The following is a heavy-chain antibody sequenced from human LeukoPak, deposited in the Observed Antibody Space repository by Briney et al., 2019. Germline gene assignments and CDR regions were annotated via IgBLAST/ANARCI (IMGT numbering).Heavy chain of an antibody. D-gene: IGHD6-6*01. CDR3: ASTRQLVGVEYFQH. V-gene: IGHV4-30-2*01. J-gene: IGHJ1*01. CDR2: IYHSGST. Sequence: PSETLSLTCTVSGGSISSGGYYWSWIRQPPGKGLEWIGYIYHSGSTYYNPSLKSRVTISVDRSKNQFSLKLSSVTAADTAVYYCASTRQLVGVEYFQHWGQGTLVTVSS. CDR1: GGSISSGGYY.